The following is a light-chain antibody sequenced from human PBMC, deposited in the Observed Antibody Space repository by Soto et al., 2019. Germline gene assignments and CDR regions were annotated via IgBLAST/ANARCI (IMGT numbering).Light chain of an antibody. CDR1: QSVTKY. V-gene: IGKV3-11*01. CDR3: QQRSNWPLT. Sequence: EIVLTQLPSTLSLSPGERVTLSCRASQSVTKYLAWYQQKPGQAPRLLIYDASNRATGIPARFSGSGSGTDFTLTISSLEPEDFAAYYCQQRSNWPLTFGGGTKVEIK. J-gene: IGKJ4*01. CDR2: DAS.